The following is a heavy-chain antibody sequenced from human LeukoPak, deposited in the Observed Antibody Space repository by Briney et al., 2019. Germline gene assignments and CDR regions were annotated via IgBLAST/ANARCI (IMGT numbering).Heavy chain of an antibody. V-gene: IGHV3-7*03. Sequence: GGSLRLSCAASGFTFTTYWMGWVRQAPGKGPEWVANINQVGSSKYFVDSVKGRFIISRDNAKNSLYLQMNSLRAEDTALYYCAKDVAAAGSISVDYWGQGTLVTVSS. CDR3: AKDVAAAGSISVDY. CDR1: GFTFTTYW. J-gene: IGHJ4*02. D-gene: IGHD6-13*01. CDR2: INQVGSSK.